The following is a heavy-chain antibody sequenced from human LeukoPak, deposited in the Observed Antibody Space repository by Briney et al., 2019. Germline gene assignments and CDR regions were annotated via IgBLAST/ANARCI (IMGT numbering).Heavy chain of an antibody. J-gene: IGHJ4*02. CDR3: ARDAVWSGEFFDS. CDR1: GFTFSSYW. CDR2: INSDGSST. Sequence: GGSLRLSCAASGFTFSSYWMHWVRQAPGKGLGWVTRINSDGSSTNYADSVKGRFTISRDNTKTTLYLQINSLRAEDTAVYFCARDAVWSGEFFDSWGQGTLVTVSS. V-gene: IGHV3-74*01. D-gene: IGHD3-10*01.